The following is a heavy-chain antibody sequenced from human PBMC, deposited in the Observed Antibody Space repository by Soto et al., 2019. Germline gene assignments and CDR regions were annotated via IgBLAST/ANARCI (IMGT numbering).Heavy chain of an antibody. V-gene: IGHV4-4*07. D-gene: IGHD2-15*01. Sequence: QVQLQESGPGLVKPSETLSLTCTVSGDSMNSYYWNWIRQPAGKGLEWIGRVYSSGNTNYKPSLRRRVNISVDTSKNQFSLKLRSMTAADTAVYYCARGATVIGWLGLDVWGQGTTVTVSS. CDR2: VYSSGNT. CDR3: ARGATVIGWLGLDV. J-gene: IGHJ6*02. CDR1: GDSMNSYY.